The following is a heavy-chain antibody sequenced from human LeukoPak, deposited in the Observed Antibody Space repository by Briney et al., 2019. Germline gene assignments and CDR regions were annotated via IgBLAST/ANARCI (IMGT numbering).Heavy chain of an antibody. CDR1: GFTFSIYS. D-gene: IGHD3-10*01. J-gene: IGHJ4*02. Sequence: PGGSLRLSCAASGFTFSIYSMNWVRQAPGKGLEWVSFISSSSSYIYYADSVKGRFTISRDNAKNSVYLQMNSLRAEDTAVYYCARDLSYGSGSYWGQGTLVTVSA. CDR3: ARDLSYGSGSY. V-gene: IGHV3-21*01. CDR2: ISSSSSYI.